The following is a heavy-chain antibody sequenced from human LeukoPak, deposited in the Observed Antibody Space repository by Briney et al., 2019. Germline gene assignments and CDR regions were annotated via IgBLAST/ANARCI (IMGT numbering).Heavy chain of an antibody. V-gene: IGHV1-69*13. CDR1: GGTFSSYA. Sequence: SVKVSCKASGGTFSSYAISWVRQAPGQGLEWMGGIIPIFGTANYAQKSQGRVTITADESTSTAYMELSSLRSEDTAVYYCASSLDTVTMDHPYYYYGMDVWGQGTTVTVSS. D-gene: IGHD4-11*01. J-gene: IGHJ6*02. CDR2: IIPIFGTA. CDR3: ASSLDTVTMDHPYYYYGMDV.